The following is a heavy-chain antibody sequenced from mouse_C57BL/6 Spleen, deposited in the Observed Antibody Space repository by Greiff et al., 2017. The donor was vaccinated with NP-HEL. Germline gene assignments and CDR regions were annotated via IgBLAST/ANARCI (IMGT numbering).Heavy chain of an antibody. CDR3: ARYEGYYFDY. Sequence: VQLQQPGAELVKPGASVKLSCKASGYTFTSYWMQWVKQRPGQGLEWIGEIDPSDSYTNYNQKFKGKATLTVDTSSSTAYMQLSSLTSEDSAVYYCARYEGYYFDYWGQGTTLTVSS. CDR2: IDPSDSYT. D-gene: IGHD2-3*01. J-gene: IGHJ2*01. CDR1: GYTFTSYW. V-gene: IGHV1-50*01.